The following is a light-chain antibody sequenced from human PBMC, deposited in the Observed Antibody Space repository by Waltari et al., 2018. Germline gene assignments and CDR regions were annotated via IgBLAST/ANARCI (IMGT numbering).Light chain of an antibody. CDR2: DVS. J-gene: IGLJ3*02. CDR1: SSDVGSYNS. CDR3: SSQSSNNVVL. V-gene: IGLV2-14*03. Sequence: QSALTQPASVSGSPGQSITIPCTGTSSDVGSYNSVSWYQDHPGQGPKVIIYDVSDRPSGVCARFSGSKSGNTASLTISGLQAEDEADYYCSSQSSNNVVLFGGGTKVTVL.